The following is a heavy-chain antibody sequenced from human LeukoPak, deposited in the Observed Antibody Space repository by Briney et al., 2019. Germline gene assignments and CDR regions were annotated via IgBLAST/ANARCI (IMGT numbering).Heavy chain of an antibody. V-gene: IGHV3-30-3*01. CDR1: GFTFSSYA. Sequence: GGSLRLSCAASGFTFSSYAMHWVRQAPGKGLEWVAVISHDGSNKYYADSVKGRFTISRDNSKNTLYLQMNSLRAEDTAVYYCARVAKPQLLWFGELEKDYFDYWGQGTLVTVSS. CDR2: ISHDGSNK. D-gene: IGHD3-10*01. J-gene: IGHJ4*02. CDR3: ARVAKPQLLWFGELEKDYFDY.